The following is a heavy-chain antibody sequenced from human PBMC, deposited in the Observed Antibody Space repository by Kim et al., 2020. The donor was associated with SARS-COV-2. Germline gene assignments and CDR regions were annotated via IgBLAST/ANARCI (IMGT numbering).Heavy chain of an antibody. CDR2: TNRDGSST. CDR3: VRRDQGAPALPFSWAFDY. J-gene: IGHJ4*02. CDR1: GFTFSDYW. Sequence: GGSLRLSCAASGFTFSDYWMHWVRQVPGKGLVWVSRTNRDGSSTSYADSVKGRFTISRDNARDTLYLQMNSLRVDDTAMYYCVRRDQGAPALPFSWAFDYWGQGSLVTVSS. D-gene: IGHD3-16*01. V-gene: IGHV3-74*01.